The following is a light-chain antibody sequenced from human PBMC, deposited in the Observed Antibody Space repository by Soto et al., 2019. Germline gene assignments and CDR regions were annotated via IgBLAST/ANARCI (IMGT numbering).Light chain of an antibody. J-gene: IGLJ2*01. CDR1: TGPVASGHW. V-gene: IGLV7-46*01. Sequence: QAVVTQDPSLTVSPGGTVTLTCDSSTGPVASGHWPYWLQQKPGQAPRTLIYDTSKKHSWTPARFSGSLLGGKAALTLSGAHPEDEADFYCFLSYSGARPVVFGGGTKLTVL. CDR3: FLSYSGARPVV. CDR2: DTS.